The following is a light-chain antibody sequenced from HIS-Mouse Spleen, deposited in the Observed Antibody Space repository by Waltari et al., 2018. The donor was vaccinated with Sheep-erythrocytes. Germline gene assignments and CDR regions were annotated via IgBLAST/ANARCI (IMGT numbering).Light chain of an antibody. J-gene: IGLJ1*01. CDR2: EVS. Sequence: QSALTQPPSASGSPGQSVTISCPVTSSDVGGYNYVSWYQQHPGKAPKLMIYEVSKRPSGVPDRFSGSKSGNTASLTVSGLQAEDEADYYCSSYAGSNNYVFGTGTKVTVL. V-gene: IGLV2-8*01. CDR1: SSDVGGYNY. CDR3: SSYAGSNNYV.